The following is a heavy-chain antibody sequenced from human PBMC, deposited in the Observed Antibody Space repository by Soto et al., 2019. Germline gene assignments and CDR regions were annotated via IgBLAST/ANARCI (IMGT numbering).Heavy chain of an antibody. Sequence: QVQLVESGGGVVQPGRSLRLSCAASGFTFSSYGMHWVRQAPGKGLEWVAVTWNAGSNKFYAASVKGRFTISRDNSKNTVFLQMNSLRAEDTAVYYCASAAGDDYGDYLSGRDFDYWGQGTRVTVSS. D-gene: IGHD4-17*01. J-gene: IGHJ4*02. CDR3: ASAAGDDYGDYLSGRDFDY. CDR2: TWNAGSNK. V-gene: IGHV3-33*01. CDR1: GFTFSSYG.